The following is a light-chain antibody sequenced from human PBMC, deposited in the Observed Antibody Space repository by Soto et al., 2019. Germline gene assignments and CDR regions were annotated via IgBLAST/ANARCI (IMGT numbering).Light chain of an antibody. V-gene: IGKV1-27*01. CDR2: AAY. J-gene: IGKJ4*01. CDR3: QKYNSAPPLP. CDR1: QGISNY. Sequence: DIQMTQSPSSLSASVGDRVTITCRASQGISNYLAWYQQKPGKVPKLLIYAAYTLQSGVPSRFSGSGSGTDFTLTISSLQPEDVATYNCQKYNSAPPLPFGGGTKVEIK.